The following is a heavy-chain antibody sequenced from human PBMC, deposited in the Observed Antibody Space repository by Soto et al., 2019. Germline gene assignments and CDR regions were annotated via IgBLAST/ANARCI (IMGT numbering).Heavy chain of an antibody. D-gene: IGHD3-3*01. V-gene: IGHV4-30-2*01. CDR3: ASREGLGSGNSFDY. CDR1: GGSISSGGYS. J-gene: IGHJ4*02. Sequence: SETLSLTCAVSGGSISSGGYSWSWIRQPPGKGLEWIGYIYHSGSTYYNPSLKSRVTISVDRSKNQFSLKLSSVTAADTAVYYCASREGLGSGNSFDYWGQGTLVTVSS. CDR2: IYHSGST.